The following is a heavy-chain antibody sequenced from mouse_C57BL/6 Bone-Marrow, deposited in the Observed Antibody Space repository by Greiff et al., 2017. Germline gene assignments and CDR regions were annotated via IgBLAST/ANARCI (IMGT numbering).Heavy chain of an antibody. J-gene: IGHJ2*01. CDR3: ARALFPDDY. CDR1: GYTFTSYW. D-gene: IGHD2-3*01. V-gene: IGHV1-64*01. CDR2: IHPNSGST. Sequence: VKLQQPGAELVKPGASVKLSCKASGYTFTSYWMHWVKQSPGQGLEWIGMIHPNSGSTNYNEKFKSKATLTVAKSSSTAYMQLSSLTSEDSAVYYCARALFPDDYWVRGTALTVTS.